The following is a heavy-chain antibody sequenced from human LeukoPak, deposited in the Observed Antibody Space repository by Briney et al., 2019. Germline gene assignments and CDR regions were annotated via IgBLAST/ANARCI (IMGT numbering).Heavy chain of an antibody. J-gene: IGHJ4*02. CDR2: ISGSGGRT. Sequence: PGGSLRLSCAASGFTFTTYAMRWVRQAPGKGMEWVSAISGSGGRTYYADSVKGRFTIYRDNYKNRVYLQMNSLRAEDTAVYYCARRCYDSSGFDYWGQGTLVTVSS. V-gene: IGHV3-23*01. CDR3: ARRCYDSSGFDY. D-gene: IGHD3-22*01. CDR1: GFTFTTYA.